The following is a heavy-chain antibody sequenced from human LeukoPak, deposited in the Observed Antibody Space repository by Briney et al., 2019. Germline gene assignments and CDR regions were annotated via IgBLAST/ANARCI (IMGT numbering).Heavy chain of an antibody. CDR2: IYYSGST. CDR1: GGSISSYY. D-gene: IGHD3-10*01. Sequence: SETLSLTCTVSGGSISSYYWSWIRQPPGKGLEWIGYIYYSGSTNYNPSLKSRVTISVDTFKNQFSLKLSSVTAADTAVYYCARAGWFGGFQEYYFDYWGQGTLVTVSS. CDR3: ARAGWFGGFQEYYFDY. V-gene: IGHV4-59*01. J-gene: IGHJ4*02.